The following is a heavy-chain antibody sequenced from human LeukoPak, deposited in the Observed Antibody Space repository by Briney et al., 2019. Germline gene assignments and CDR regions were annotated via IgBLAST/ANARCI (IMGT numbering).Heavy chain of an antibody. CDR2: ISGSGGST. CDR1: GFTFSSYA. J-gene: IGHJ4*02. CDR3: AKGYSYGPSRYYFDY. V-gene: IGHV3-23*01. Sequence: GGSLRLSCAASGFTFSSYAMSWVRQAPGKGLEWVSAISGSGGSTYYADSVKGRFTISRDNSRNTLYLQMNSLRAEDTAVYYCAKGYSYGPSRYYFDYWGQGTLVTVSS. D-gene: IGHD5-18*01.